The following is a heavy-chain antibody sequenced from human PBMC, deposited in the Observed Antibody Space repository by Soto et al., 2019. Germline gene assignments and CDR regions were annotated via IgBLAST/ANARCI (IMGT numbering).Heavy chain of an antibody. CDR3: ARVASWAASDWFHP. CDR1: GYTFTGYF. D-gene: IGHD2-15*01. Sequence: QVQLVQSGAEVKKPGASVRVSCKASGYTFTGYFIHWVRDVPGQGLEYLGWINPNTGATDYAQKFQGRVTMTRDTSIRTDFMDLKSLTSPDTAVYDCARVASWAASDWFHPWGKVTLVTVSS. CDR2: INPNTGAT. V-gene: IGHV1-2*02. J-gene: IGHJ5*02.